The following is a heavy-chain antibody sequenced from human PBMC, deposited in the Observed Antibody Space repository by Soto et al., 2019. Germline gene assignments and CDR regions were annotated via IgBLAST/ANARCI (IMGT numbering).Heavy chain of an antibody. CDR3: VCGGNFFVY. Sequence: EVQLVESGGGLVQPGGSLRLPCAASGFTFSTYWMTWVRQPPGKGLEWVARINQDGSERYYVDSVRGRFTISRDNAKNSLYLDMNSLRAEDTAVYYCVCGGNFFVYWGQGTLVTVSP. V-gene: IGHV3-7*01. CDR1: GFTFSTYW. D-gene: IGHD3-16*01. J-gene: IGHJ4*02. CDR2: INQDGSER.